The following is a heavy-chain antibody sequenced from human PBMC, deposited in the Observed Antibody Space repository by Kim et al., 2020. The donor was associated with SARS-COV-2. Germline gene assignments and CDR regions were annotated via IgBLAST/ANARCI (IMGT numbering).Heavy chain of an antibody. J-gene: IGHJ4*02. V-gene: IGHV3-53*01. CDR2: IYSGGTI. CDR3: ARSPGHSYHWAFDY. D-gene: IGHD2-15*01. CDR1: GFTISSNY. Sequence: GGSLRLSCAASGFTISSNYMSWVRQAPGRGPEWVSVIYSGGTIYYADFAKGRFTISRDNSENTLYLQMNSLRAEDTAFYFCARSPGHSYHWAFDYWGQGTPVTVSS.